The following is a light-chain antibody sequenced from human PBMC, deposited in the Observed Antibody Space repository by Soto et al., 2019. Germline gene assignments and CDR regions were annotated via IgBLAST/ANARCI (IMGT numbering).Light chain of an antibody. J-gene: IGLJ3*02. CDR3: CSFAGGSTWL. CDR2: EGS. Sequence: QSALTQPASVSGSPGQSITISCAGTGADIGSYTLVSWYQHYPGKAPKLIIYEGSQRPSGVSDRFSGSKSGNTASLTVSGLQADDEADSHCCSFAGGSTWLFGGGTKLTVL. V-gene: IGLV2-23*01. CDR1: GADIGSYTL.